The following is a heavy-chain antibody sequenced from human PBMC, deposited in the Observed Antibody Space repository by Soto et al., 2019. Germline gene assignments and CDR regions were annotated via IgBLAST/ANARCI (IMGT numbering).Heavy chain of an antibody. Sequence: GGSLRLSCAASGITLSSYAMSWVRQAPGKGPEWVSGISASGGSTSYADSVKGRFTISRDNSKNTLYLQMNSLRVDDTAVYHCAKGQNSGTYRFYFDYWGQGALVTVSS. J-gene: IGHJ4*02. D-gene: IGHD1-26*01. CDR1: GITLSSYA. CDR2: ISASGGST. V-gene: IGHV3-23*01. CDR3: AKGQNSGTYRFYFDY.